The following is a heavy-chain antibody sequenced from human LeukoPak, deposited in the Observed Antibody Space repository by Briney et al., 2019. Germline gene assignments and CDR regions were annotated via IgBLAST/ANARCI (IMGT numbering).Heavy chain of an antibody. J-gene: IGHJ4*02. Sequence: GSLRLSCAASGFTLSTSSMNWVRQAPGKGLEWVSAISTRDFINYADSVKGRFTVSRDHAKDSLYLRMNSLRAEDTAVYYCARILGDNGYGSGFFDYWGQGALVTVSS. CDR2: ISTRDFI. CDR3: ARILGDNGYGSGFFDY. D-gene: IGHD3-10*01. V-gene: IGHV3-21*01. CDR1: GFTLSTSS.